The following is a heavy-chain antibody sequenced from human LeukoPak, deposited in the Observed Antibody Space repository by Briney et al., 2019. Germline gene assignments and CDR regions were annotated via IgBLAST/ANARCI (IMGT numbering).Heavy chain of an antibody. Sequence: GGSLRLSCAASGFTFSDYYMSWIRQAPGKGREWVSYISSSGSTIYYADSVKGRLTISRDNAKNSLYLQMNSLRAEDTAVYYCARTEGSGSYHGDYWGQGTLVTVSS. CDR3: ARTEGSGSYHGDY. CDR1: GFTFSDYY. CDR2: ISSSGSTI. D-gene: IGHD3-10*01. J-gene: IGHJ4*02. V-gene: IGHV3-11*01.